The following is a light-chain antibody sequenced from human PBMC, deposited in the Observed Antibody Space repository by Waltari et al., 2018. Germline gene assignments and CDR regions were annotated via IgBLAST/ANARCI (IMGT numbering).Light chain of an antibody. Sequence: QSVLTQPPSVSAAPGQSVTISCSGGSSNIGNNDFSWYQQFPGTAPKLLITDNNKRPFGIPDRFSGSKSGTSATLGITGLQTGDEADYYCATWDSRLSVVVFGGGTKVTVL. V-gene: IGLV1-51*01. CDR3: ATWDSRLSVVV. J-gene: IGLJ3*02. CDR2: DNN. CDR1: SSNIGNND.